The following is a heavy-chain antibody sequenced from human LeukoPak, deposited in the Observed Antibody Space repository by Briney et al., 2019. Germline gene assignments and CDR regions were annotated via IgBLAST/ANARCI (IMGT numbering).Heavy chain of an antibody. V-gene: IGHV3-7*01. J-gene: IGHJ4*02. CDR1: GFTFSNYW. Sequence: GGSLRLSCAASGFTFSNYWMSWVRQAPGKGLEWVANIKEDGSEKYYVDSVKGRFTTSRDNAKNSLSLQVNSLSAEDTAVYYCARSRSGYYKDYWGQGTLVTVSS. CDR3: ARSRSGYYKDY. CDR2: IKEDGSEK. D-gene: IGHD3-22*01.